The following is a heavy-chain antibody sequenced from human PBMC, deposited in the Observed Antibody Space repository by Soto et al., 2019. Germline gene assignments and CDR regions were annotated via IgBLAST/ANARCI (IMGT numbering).Heavy chain of an antibody. CDR1: GFTFSSYS. J-gene: IGHJ4*02. Sequence: ESGGGLVQPGGSLRLSCAASGFTFSSYSMNWVRQAPGKGLEWVSYISSSSSTIYYADSVKGRFTISRDNAKNSLYLQMNSLRDEDTAVYYCARDLEYYDFWSGYLDYWGQGTLVTVSS. CDR3: ARDLEYYDFWSGYLDY. D-gene: IGHD3-3*01. V-gene: IGHV3-48*02. CDR2: ISSSSSTI.